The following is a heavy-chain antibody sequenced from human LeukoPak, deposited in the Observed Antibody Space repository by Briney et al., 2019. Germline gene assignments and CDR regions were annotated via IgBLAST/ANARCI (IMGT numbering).Heavy chain of an antibody. CDR1: GGSISSGGYY. CDR3: ARDPAMTTVTTRDWYFDL. J-gene: IGHJ2*01. D-gene: IGHD4-17*01. V-gene: IGHV4-31*03. Sequence: SETLSLTCTVSGGSISSGGYYWSWIRQHPGKGLEWIGYIYYGGSTYYNPSLKSRVTISVDTSKNQFSLKLSSVTAADTAVYYCARDPAMTTVTTRDWYFDLWGRGTLVTVSS. CDR2: IYYGGST.